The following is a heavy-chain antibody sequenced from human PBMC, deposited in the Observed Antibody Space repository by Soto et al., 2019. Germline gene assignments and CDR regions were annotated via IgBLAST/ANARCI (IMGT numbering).Heavy chain of an antibody. D-gene: IGHD2-15*01. CDR3: AKQGLPHHNWFDP. V-gene: IGHV3-30*18. CDR2: ISYDGSNK. Sequence: QVQLVESGGGVVQPGGSLRLSCAASGFTFSSYGIHWVRQAPGKGLEWVAVISYDGSNKYYADSVKGRFTISRDNSKNTLYLQVNSLTADDTAVYYCAKQGLPHHNWFDPWGQGTLVTVSS. J-gene: IGHJ5*02. CDR1: GFTFSSYG.